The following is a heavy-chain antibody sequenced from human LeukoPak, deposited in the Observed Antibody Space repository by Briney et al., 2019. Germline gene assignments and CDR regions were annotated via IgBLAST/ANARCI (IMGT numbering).Heavy chain of an antibody. D-gene: IGHD3-10*01. V-gene: IGHV1-2*06. CDR3: ASFEVGA. Sequence: ASVKVSCKASGYTFTYFDLHWVRQAPGQGLEWMGRINPNSGDTNYAQKFQGRVTMTRDTSISTAYMELNRVRSDDTAVYYRASFEVGAWGQGTLVTVSS. CDR2: INPNSGDT. CDR1: GYTFTYFD. J-gene: IGHJ5*02.